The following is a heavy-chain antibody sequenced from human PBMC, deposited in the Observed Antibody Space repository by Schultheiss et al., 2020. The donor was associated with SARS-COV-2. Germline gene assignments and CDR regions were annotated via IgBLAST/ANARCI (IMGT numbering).Heavy chain of an antibody. D-gene: IGHD3-3*01. CDR1: GGSISSGGYY. V-gene: IGHV4-31*03. CDR3: ARGRITIFGVVIHFDY. Sequence: SETLSLTCTVSGGSISSGGYYWSWIRQHPGKGLEWIGYIYYSGSTYYNPSLKSRVTISVDTSKNQFSLKLSSVTAADTAVYYCARGRITIFGVVIHFDYWGQGTLVTVSS. CDR2: IYYSGST. J-gene: IGHJ4*02.